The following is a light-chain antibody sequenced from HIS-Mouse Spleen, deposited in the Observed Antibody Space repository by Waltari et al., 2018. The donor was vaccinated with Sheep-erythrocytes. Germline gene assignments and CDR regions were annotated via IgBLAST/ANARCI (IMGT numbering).Light chain of an antibody. CDR1: KLGDKY. Sequence: SYELTQPPSVSVSPGQTASITCSGDKLGDKYACWSPQKPVQSPVLVIYQDSKRPSGIPERFSGSNSGNTATLTISGTQAMDEADYYCQAWDSSTVVFGGGTKLTVL. CDR2: QDS. V-gene: IGLV3-1*01. CDR3: QAWDSSTVV. J-gene: IGLJ2*01.